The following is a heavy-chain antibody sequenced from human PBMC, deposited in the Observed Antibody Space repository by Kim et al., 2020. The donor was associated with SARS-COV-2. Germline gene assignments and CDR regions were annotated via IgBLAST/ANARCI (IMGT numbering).Heavy chain of an antibody. CDR3: VRDRMGGAFDI. CDR2: ITKSSTTI. V-gene: IGHV3-48*02. D-gene: IGHD3-16*01. CDR1: GFTFSAYD. Sequence: GGSLRLSCATSGFTFSAYDMNWVRRAPGKGLEWLSFITKSSTTIYYANSVKGRFTISRDNAKNSLYLQMNSLRDEDTALYYCVRDRMGGAFDIWGQGTMSPSLQ. J-gene: IGHJ3*02.